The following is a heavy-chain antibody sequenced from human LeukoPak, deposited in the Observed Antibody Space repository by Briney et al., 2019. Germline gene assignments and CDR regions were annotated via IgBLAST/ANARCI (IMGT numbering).Heavy chain of an antibody. Sequence: PSVTVSLTCTVSSRPMYSLYGRWLPKPPGKALVGMGYLYCSGSTNYSPTLKSRVTIPVDTSKNQFSLKLSPVTDADTAVYYCPRGQTHDFWRGYYQNWFDPWGQGPVVSVS. D-gene: IGHD3-3*01. CDR3: PRGQTHDFWRGYYQNWFDP. V-gene: IGHV4-59*01. CDR2: LYCSGST. J-gene: IGHJ5*02. CDR1: SRPMYSLY.